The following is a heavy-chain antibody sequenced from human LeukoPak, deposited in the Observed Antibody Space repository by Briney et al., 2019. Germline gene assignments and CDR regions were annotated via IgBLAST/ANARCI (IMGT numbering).Heavy chain of an antibody. Sequence: GGSLRLSCAASGFTFSSYAMTWVRQAPGKGLEWVSAISGSGGSTYFADSVKGRFTVSRDNPKDTLYLQMNSLRAEDTAVYYCAKDHQGYWADSFDYWGQGTLVTVSS. D-gene: IGHD6-13*01. J-gene: IGHJ4*02. V-gene: IGHV3-23*01. CDR2: ISGSGGST. CDR1: GFTFSSYA. CDR3: AKDHQGYWADSFDY.